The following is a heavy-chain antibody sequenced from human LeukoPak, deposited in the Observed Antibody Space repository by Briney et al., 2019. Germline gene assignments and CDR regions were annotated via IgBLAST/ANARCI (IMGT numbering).Heavy chain of an antibody. J-gene: IGHJ4*02. CDR2: VDPEDGEI. D-gene: IGHD1-26*01. CDR1: GYTLTELS. CDR3: AIDVGELLTY. Sequence: GASVKVSCKVSGYTLTELSMHWVRQAPGKGLEWMGGVDPEDGEIIYAQKFQGRVTMTEDTSTDTAYMELSSLRSEDMAVYYCAIDVGELLTYWGQGTLVTVSS. V-gene: IGHV1-24*01.